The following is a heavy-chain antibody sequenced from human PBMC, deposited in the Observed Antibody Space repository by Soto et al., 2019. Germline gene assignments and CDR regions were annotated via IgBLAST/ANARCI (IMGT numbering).Heavy chain of an antibody. D-gene: IGHD6-13*01. Sequence: PSETLSLTCTVSGGSISGGYYWSWIRQYPGKGLEWIGYIYYSGNTYYNPSLKSRVSISLDTSKNQFSLKLASVTAADTAVYYCARDAPVAVAVPNSMDVWGQGTTVTVSS. V-gene: IGHV4-31*03. CDR1: GGSISGGYY. J-gene: IGHJ6*02. CDR2: IYYSGNT. CDR3: ARDAPVAVAVPNSMDV.